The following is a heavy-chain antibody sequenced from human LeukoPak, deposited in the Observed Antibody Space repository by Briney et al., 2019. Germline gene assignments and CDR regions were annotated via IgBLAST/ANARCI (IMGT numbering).Heavy chain of an antibody. CDR3: AREDSLYYGMDV. V-gene: IGHV4-59*01. CDR2: IYYSGST. D-gene: IGHD3-22*01. CDR1: GGSISSYY. J-gene: IGHJ6*02. Sequence: SETLSLTCTVSGGSISSYYWSWIRQPPGKGLEWIGYIYYSGSTNYNPSLKSRVTISADTSKNQFSLKLSSVTAADTAVYYCAREDSLYYGMDVWGQGTTVTVSS.